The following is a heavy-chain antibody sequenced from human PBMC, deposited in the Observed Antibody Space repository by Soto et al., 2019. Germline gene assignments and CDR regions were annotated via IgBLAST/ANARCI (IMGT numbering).Heavy chain of an antibody. D-gene: IGHD3-3*01. CDR3: ARAGTVVGLLGNYYGMDV. CDR2: INGGNGNT. J-gene: IGHJ6*02. V-gene: IGHV1-3*05. Sequence: QVQVVQSGAEEKKPGASVKVSCKASGYIFNGYAMHWVRQAPGQRLEWMAWINGGNGNTRYSQKFQGRVTISRDTXAXTXXMELSSLRSEDTAVYYCARAGTVVGLLGNYYGMDVWGQGTTVTVSS. CDR1: GYIFNGYA.